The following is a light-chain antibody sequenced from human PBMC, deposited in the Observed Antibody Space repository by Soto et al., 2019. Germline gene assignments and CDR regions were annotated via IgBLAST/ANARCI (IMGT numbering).Light chain of an antibody. V-gene: IGKV2-28*01. Sequence: EIVMTQSPLSLSVTPGEPASISCRASQSLLHSNGYNYLDWYVQKPGQSPQLLINLASNRASGVPDNFSGSGTGTDFTLNIRRVEAEDVGIYYCMQALQTPWTFGPGTKVEIK. CDR3: MQALQTPWT. CDR1: QSLLHSNGYNY. CDR2: LAS. J-gene: IGKJ1*01.